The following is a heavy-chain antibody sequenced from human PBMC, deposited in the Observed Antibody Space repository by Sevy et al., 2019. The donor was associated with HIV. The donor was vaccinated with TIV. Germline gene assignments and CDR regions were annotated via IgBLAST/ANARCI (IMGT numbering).Heavy chain of an antibody. J-gene: IGHJ4*02. CDR2: ISYSGSST. D-gene: IGHD4-17*01. CDR3: ARDLPPSATTVAHFDY. Sequence: GGSLRLSCTASGFXFSSYEMNWVRQAPGKGLEWISYISYSGSSTYYSDAVKGRFTISRDTAKNSLYLQMNSLRAEDTAVYYCARDLPPSATTVAHFDYWGQGTLVTVSS. V-gene: IGHV3-48*03. CDR1: GFXFSSYE.